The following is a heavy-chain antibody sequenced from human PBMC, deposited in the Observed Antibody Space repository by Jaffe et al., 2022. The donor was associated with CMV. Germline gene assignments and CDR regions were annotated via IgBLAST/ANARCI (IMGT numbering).Heavy chain of an antibody. V-gene: IGHV1-18*04. J-gene: IGHJ6*03. CDR1: GYTFTSYG. D-gene: IGHD4-4*01. CDR2: ISAYNGNT. CDR3: ARGGSYANTVLPEYYYYYYMDV. Sequence: QVQLVQSGAEVKKPGASVKVSCKASGYTFTSYGISWVRQAPGQGLEWMGWISAYNGNTNYAQKLQGRVTMTTDTSTSTAYMELRSLRSDDTAVYYCARGGSYANTVLPEYYYYYYMDVWGKGTTVTVSS.